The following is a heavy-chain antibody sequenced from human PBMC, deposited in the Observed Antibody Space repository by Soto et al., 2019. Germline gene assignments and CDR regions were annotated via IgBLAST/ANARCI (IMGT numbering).Heavy chain of an antibody. CDR3: AKGDRSGAVPVDY. V-gene: IGHV3-30*18. CDR2: ISYDGSNK. Sequence: QVQLVESGGGVVQPGRSLRLSCAASGFIFSSYGMHWVRQAPGKGLEWVAVISYDGSNKYYADSVKGRFTISRDNSKNTLYLQMNSLRAEDTAVYYCAKGDRSGAVPVDYWGQGTLVTVSS. J-gene: IGHJ4*02. D-gene: IGHD3-22*01. CDR1: GFIFSSYG.